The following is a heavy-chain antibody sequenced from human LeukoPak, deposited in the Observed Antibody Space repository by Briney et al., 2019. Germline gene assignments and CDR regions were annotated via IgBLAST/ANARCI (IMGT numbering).Heavy chain of an antibody. V-gene: IGHV4-59*08. D-gene: IGHD5-18*01. Sequence: SETLSLTCTVSDGSINNYYWTWIRQPPGQGLEGIGCIHYSGSNNYNPSLKSRVTISIGTSKKDFSLKLTSVNAADTAMYYCARGAALVTDKYFDYWGHGTLVTVSS. CDR2: IHYSGSN. CDR1: DGSINNYY. CDR3: ARGAALVTDKYFDY. J-gene: IGHJ4*01.